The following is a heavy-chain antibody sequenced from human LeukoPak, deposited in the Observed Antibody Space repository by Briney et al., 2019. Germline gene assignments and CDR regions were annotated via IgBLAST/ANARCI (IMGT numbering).Heavy chain of an antibody. CDR3: ARARGYGYGCWFDP. Sequence: GGSLRLSCAASGFTFSSYWMSWVRQAPGKGLEWVANIKQDGSEKYYVDSVRGRFTISRDNAKNSLYLQMNSLRAEDTAVYYCARARGYGYGCWFDPWGQGTLVTVSS. CDR2: IKQDGSEK. J-gene: IGHJ5*02. V-gene: IGHV3-7*01. CDR1: GFTFSSYW. D-gene: IGHD5-18*01.